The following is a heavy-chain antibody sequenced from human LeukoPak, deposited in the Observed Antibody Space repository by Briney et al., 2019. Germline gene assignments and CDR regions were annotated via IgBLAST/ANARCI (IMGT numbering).Heavy chain of an antibody. CDR1: GFTFNSYA. Sequence: GGSLRLSCAASGFTFNSYAIHWVRQAPGKGLEWVAVISYHGVNKYYADSVQGRFTISRDNSKRTLFLQMNSLRAEDTAFYYCAKAELGVDTFFDYWGQGTLVTVSS. V-gene: IGHV3-30*04. CDR3: AKAELGVDTFFDY. J-gene: IGHJ4*02. CDR2: ISYHGVNK. D-gene: IGHD3-3*01.